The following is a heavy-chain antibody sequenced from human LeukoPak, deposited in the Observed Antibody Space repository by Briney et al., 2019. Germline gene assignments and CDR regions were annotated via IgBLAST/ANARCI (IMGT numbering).Heavy chain of an antibody. V-gene: IGHV4-61*01. CDR3: ARSEDNYDASDI. CDR1: GGSISSGSYY. Sequence: SETLSLTCTVSGGSISSGSYYWSWIRQPPGKGLEWIGYIYYSGSTNYNPSLKSRVTISVDTSKNQFSLKLSSVTAADTAVYYCARSEDNYDASDIWGQGTMVTVSS. CDR2: IYYSGST. J-gene: IGHJ3*02. D-gene: IGHD5-24*01.